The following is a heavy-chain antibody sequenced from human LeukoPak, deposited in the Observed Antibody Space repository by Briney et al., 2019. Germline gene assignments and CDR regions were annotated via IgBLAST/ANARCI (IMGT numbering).Heavy chain of an antibody. CDR1: GFTFSSYA. J-gene: IGHJ4*02. V-gene: IGHV3-23*01. CDR3: ASYYYGSGSYFDYFDY. CDR2: ISGSGGST. D-gene: IGHD3-10*01. Sequence: GGSLRLSCAASGFTFSSYAMSWVRQAPGKGLEWVSAISGSGGSTYYADSVKGRFTISRDNSKNTLYLQMNSLRAEDTAVYYCASYYYGSGSYFDYFDYWGQGTLVTISS.